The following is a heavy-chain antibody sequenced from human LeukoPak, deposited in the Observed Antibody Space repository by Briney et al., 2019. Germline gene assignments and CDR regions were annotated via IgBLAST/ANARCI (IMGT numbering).Heavy chain of an antibody. CDR3: ATKYSSRPK. CDR1: GYTFTGYY. Sequence: ASVKVSCKTSGYTFTGYYMLWVRQAPGQGLEWMGRINPNSGGTNYAQKFQGRVTMTRDTSISTAYMELSRLRSDDTAVYYCATKYSSRPKWGQGTLVTVSS. V-gene: IGHV1-2*06. D-gene: IGHD6-13*01. J-gene: IGHJ4*02. CDR2: INPNSGGT.